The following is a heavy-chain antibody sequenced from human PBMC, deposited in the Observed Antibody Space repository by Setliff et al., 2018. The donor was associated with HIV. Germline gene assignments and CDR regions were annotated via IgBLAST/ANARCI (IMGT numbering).Heavy chain of an antibody. Sequence: PGGSLRLSCVVSGFIFSDHYMTWIRQAPGKGLEWLSYMSGSGDKIYHADSVKGRFTISRDNVKNSLYLQMNSLRAEDTAVYYCARTGVYYYDSSGYLHFDYWGQGTLVTVSS. D-gene: IGHD3-22*01. CDR2: MSGSGDKI. CDR3: ARTGVYYYDSSGYLHFDY. V-gene: IGHV3-11*04. J-gene: IGHJ4*02. CDR1: GFIFSDHY.